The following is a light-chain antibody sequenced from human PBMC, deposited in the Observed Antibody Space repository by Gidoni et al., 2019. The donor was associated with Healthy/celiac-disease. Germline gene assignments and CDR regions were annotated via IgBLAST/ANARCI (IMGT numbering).Light chain of an antibody. J-gene: IGLJ3*02. CDR3: ISYAGSNNKV. V-gene: IGLV2-8*01. Sequence: PDRFSGSKSGNTASLTVSGLQAEDEADYYCISYAGSNNKVFGGGTKLTVL.